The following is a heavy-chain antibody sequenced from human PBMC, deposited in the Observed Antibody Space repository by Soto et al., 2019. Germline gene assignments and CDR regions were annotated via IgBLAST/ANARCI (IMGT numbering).Heavy chain of an antibody. CDR1: GGTFSRYA. V-gene: IGHV1-69*12. Sequence: QVQLVQSGAEVKKPGSSVKVSCKASGGTFSRYAISWVQQAPGQGLEWMGGITPMFGTANYAQKFQGRVTITADESTSTVHMELRRLRSEDTAVYYCAQTLGSAVAGPGRFDLWGRGTLVIVSS. J-gene: IGHJ2*01. D-gene: IGHD6-19*01. CDR3: AQTLGSAVAGPGRFDL. CDR2: ITPMFGTA.